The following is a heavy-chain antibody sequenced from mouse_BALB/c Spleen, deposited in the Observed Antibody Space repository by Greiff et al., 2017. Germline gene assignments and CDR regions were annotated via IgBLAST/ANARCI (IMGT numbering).Heavy chain of an antibody. CDR3: ARDYGY. J-gene: IGHJ3*01. CDR1: GFTFTDYY. V-gene: IGHV7-3*02. D-gene: IGHD1-1*02. CDR2: IRNKANGYTT. Sequence: EVKLMESGGGLVQPGGSLRLSCATSGFTFTDYYMSWVRQPPGKALEWLGFIRNKANGYTTEYSASVKGRFTISRDNSQSILYLQMNTLRAEDSATYYCARDYGYWGQGTLVTVSA.